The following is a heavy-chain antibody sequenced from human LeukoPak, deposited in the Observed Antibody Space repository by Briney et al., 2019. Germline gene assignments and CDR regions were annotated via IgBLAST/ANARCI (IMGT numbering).Heavy chain of an antibody. Sequence: SQTLSLTCTVPGGSISSGGYYWSWIRQHPGKGLEWIGYIYYSGSTYYNPSLKSRVTISVDTSKNQFSLKLSSVTAADTAVYYCARVLLSPDVDNWFDPWGQGTLVTVSS. V-gene: IGHV4-31*03. J-gene: IGHJ5*02. CDR2: IYYSGST. CDR3: ARVLLSPDVDNWFDP. D-gene: IGHD1-14*01. CDR1: GGSISSGGYY.